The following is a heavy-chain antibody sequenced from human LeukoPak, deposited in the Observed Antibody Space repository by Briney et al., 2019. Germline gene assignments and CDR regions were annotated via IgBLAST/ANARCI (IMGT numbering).Heavy chain of an antibody. CDR2: FDPEDGET. J-gene: IGHJ5*02. CDR3: AIPCSSTSCYHNP. D-gene: IGHD2-2*01. CDR1: GYTLTELS. V-gene: IGHV1-24*01. Sequence: VASVKVSCKVSGYTLTELSMHWVRQAPGKGLEWMGGFDPEDGETIYAQKFQGRVTMTEDTSTDTAYMELSSLRSEDTAVYYCAIPCSSTSCYHNPWGQGTLVTVSS.